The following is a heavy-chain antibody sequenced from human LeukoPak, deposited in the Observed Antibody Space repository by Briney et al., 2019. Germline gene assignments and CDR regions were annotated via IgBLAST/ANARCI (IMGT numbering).Heavy chain of an antibody. CDR1: GYSISSGYY. V-gene: IGHV4-38-2*01. CDR3: ARGDAFDI. Sequence: SETLSLTCAVSGYSISSGYYWGWIRPPPGKGLEWIGEINHSGSTNYNPSLKSRVTISVDTSKNQFSLKLSSVTAADTAVYYCARGDAFDIWGQGTMVTVSS. CDR2: INHSGST. J-gene: IGHJ3*02.